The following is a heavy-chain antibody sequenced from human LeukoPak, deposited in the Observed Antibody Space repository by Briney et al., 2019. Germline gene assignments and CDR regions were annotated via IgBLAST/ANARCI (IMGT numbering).Heavy chain of an antibody. V-gene: IGHV1-8*03. J-gene: IGHJ4*02. CDR1: GYTFTGYY. D-gene: IGHD2-2*01. CDR2: MNPNSGNT. CDR3: ARGGDGVVAPAAVDY. Sequence: ASVKVSCKASGYTFTGYYMHWVRQAPGQGLEWMGWMNPNSGNTGYAQKFQGRVTITRNTSISTAYMELSSLRSEDTAIYYCARGGDGVVAPAAVDYWGQGTLVTASS.